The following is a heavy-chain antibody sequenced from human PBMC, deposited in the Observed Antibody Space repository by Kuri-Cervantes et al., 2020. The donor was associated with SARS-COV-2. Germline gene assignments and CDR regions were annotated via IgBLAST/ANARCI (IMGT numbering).Heavy chain of an antibody. Sequence: LSLTCAASGFTFSSYAMSWVRQAPGKGLEWVSAISGSGGSTYYADSVKGRFTISRDNSKSTLYLQMNSLRAEDTAVYYCAKDYYYDSSGYPRVVVDYWGQGTLVTVSS. CDR3: AKDYYYDSSGYPRVVVDY. J-gene: IGHJ4*02. D-gene: IGHD3-22*01. CDR1: GFTFSSYA. CDR2: ISGSGGST. V-gene: IGHV3-23*01.